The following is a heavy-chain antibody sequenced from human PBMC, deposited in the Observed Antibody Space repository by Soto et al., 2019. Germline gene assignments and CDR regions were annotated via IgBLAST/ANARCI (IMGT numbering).Heavy chain of an antibody. V-gene: IGHV3-23*01. D-gene: IGHD3-22*01. CDR2: ISGSGGST. J-gene: IGHJ6*02. CDR3: AKVIGSVVVKYYYYGMDV. Sequence: PGWVLRLSCAPSVPTFSSYAMSWVRQAPVNVLEWVSAISGSGGSTYYADSVKGRFTISRDNSKNTLYLQMNSLRAEDTAVYYCAKVIGSVVVKYYYYGMDVWGQGTTVTVSS. CDR1: VPTFSSYA.